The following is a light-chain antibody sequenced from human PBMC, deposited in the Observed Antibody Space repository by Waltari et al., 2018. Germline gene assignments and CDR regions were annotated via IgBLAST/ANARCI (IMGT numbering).Light chain of an antibody. CDR2: DVS. J-gene: IGLJ2*01. CDR3: YSESCNSGIL. Sequence: QSALTQPASLPWSPGQSIPISCSGSCSDVGGCGSLSWYQDRQGQAPKVIIYDVSNPPSGLSHRFAGYKSGNTASLTISRLQADDEADYYGYSESCNSGILFGGGTKVTVL. CDR1: CSDVGGCGS. V-gene: IGLV2-14*03.